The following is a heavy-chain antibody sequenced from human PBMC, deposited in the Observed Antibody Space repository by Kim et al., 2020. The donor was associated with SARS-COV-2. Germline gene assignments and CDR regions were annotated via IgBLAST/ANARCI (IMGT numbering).Heavy chain of an antibody. J-gene: IGHJ5*02. CDR3: ARLIRSKGYCSGGSCTGWFDP. V-gene: IGHV4-59*08. CDR2: IYYSGST. CDR1: GGSISSYY. Sequence: SETLSLTCTVSGGSISSYYWSWIRQPPGKGLEWIGYIYYSGSTNYNPSLKSRVTISVDTSKNQFSLKLSSVTAADTAVYYCARLIRSKGYCSGGSCTGWFDPWGQGTLVTVSS. D-gene: IGHD2-15*01.